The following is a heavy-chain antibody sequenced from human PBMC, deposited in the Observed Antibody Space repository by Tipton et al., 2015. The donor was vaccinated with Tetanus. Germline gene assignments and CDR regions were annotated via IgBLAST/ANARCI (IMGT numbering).Heavy chain of an antibody. Sequence: TLSLTCNASGGSITKDYWSWIRQSPGKTLEWIGYISHSGSPNYNPSLKSRATVSVDTSKNQFSLDLTSVTAADTGVYYCAGSQWLDGFIFDYWGQGSLVTAAS. J-gene: IGHJ4*02. CDR3: AGSQWLDGFIFDY. CDR2: ISHSGSP. CDR1: GGSITKDY. D-gene: IGHD6-19*01. V-gene: IGHV4-59*01.